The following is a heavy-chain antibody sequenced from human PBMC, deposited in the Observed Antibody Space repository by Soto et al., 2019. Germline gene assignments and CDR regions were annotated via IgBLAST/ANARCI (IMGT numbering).Heavy chain of an antibody. CDR2: ISGRGVAT. D-gene: IGHD2-21*02. Sequence: EVQLLESGGGFVQPGGSLRLSCAASGFSFSSLAMSWVRQAPGKGLEWVSSISGRGVATLYADSVKGRFTISRDNSRTTLYLQGNSLRAEDTAVYYCAKDQTDVTLFDYWGQGTLVTVSS. CDR3: AKDQTDVTLFDY. V-gene: IGHV3-23*01. J-gene: IGHJ4*02. CDR1: GFSFSSLA.